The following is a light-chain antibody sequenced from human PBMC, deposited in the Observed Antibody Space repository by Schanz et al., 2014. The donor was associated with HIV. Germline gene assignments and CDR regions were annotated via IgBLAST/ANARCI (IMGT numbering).Light chain of an antibody. CDR1: SSDVGGYDY. CDR2: EDS. V-gene: IGLV2-23*01. CDR3: CSHAGSSTWV. J-gene: IGLJ2*01. Sequence: QSALTQPPSASGSPGQSVTISCTGTSSDVGGYDYVSWYQQHPGKAPKVIIYEDSKRSSGISHRFSGSKSGNTASLTISGLQAEDEADYYCCSHAGSSTWVFGGGTKLTVL.